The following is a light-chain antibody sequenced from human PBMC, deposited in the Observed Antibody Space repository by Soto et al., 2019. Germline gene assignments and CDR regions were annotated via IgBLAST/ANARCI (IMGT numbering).Light chain of an antibody. V-gene: IGKV1-33*01. CDR2: DAS. CDR1: QDISNL. J-gene: IGKJ4*01. CDR3: QQNAAFPLT. Sequence: DIRMTQSTSSLSASVGDRVIITCRANQDISNLLNWFQQKTGKAPKLLISDASILKSGVPSRVSGGGAGTDFTLTFNSLAHEALATYYCQQNAAFPLTFGRGTKVEVK.